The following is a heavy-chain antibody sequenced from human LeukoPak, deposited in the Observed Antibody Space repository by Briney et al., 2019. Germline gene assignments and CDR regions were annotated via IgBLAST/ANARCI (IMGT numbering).Heavy chain of an antibody. Sequence: GGSLRLSCAASGFTFSSYGMHWVRQAPGKGLEWVAVISYDGSNKYYADSVRGRFTISRDNSKNTLYLQMNSLRAEDTAVYYCAKDLVRYSSSWYGGDYWGQGTLVTVSS. V-gene: IGHV3-30*18. D-gene: IGHD6-13*01. CDR1: GFTFSSYG. CDR2: ISYDGSNK. J-gene: IGHJ4*02. CDR3: AKDLVRYSSSWYGGDY.